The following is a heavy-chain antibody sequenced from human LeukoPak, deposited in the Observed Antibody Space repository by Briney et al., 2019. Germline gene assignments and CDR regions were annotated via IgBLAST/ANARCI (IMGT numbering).Heavy chain of an antibody. CDR1: GYTFTIYG. V-gene: IGHV1-18*01. CDR3: ARGPYCSGGSCYGNNWFDP. Sequence: SVKVSCKASGYTFTIYGISWVRQAPGQGLEWMGWISAYNGNTNYAQKLQGRVTMTTDTSTSTAYMELRSLRSDDTAVYYCARGPYCSGGSCYGNNWFDPWGQGTLVTVSS. CDR2: ISAYNGNT. J-gene: IGHJ5*02. D-gene: IGHD2-15*01.